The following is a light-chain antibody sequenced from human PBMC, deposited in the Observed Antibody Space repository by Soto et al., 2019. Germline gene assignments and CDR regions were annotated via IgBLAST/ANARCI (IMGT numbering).Light chain of an antibody. V-gene: IGKV3-20*01. CDR1: QSVSRTY. CDR3: QEYGSSRT. CDR2: DAS. Sequence: EVVLTQSPGTLSLSPGERATLSCRASQSVSRTYLAWYQQKPGQAPRLLIYDASNRATGIPDRFSGSGSGTDFALTISRLEPDEFAVYYCQEYGSSRTFGQGTKVEIK. J-gene: IGKJ1*01.